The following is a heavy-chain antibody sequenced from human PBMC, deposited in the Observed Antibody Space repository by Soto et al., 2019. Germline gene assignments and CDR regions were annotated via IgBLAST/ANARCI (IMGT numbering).Heavy chain of an antibody. CDR2: ISATGGGT. V-gene: IGHV3-23*01. J-gene: IGHJ4*02. Sequence: EGSLRLSCAASGFKFSNYAMSWVRQAPGKGLEWVSLISATGGGTYYADSVKGRFTISRDNSHNTLYLQVHSLTAEDTAVYYCAKDRRAGGNSAFYFDFWGQGAL. CDR1: GFKFSNYA. CDR3: AKDRRAGGNSAFYFDF. D-gene: IGHD3-16*01.